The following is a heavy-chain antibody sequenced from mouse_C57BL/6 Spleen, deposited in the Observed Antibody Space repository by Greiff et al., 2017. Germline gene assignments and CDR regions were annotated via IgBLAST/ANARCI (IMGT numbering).Heavy chain of an antibody. V-gene: IGHV1-19*01. CDR2: INPYNGGT. CDR3: KGYNYYPYFDY. D-gene: IGHD2-12*01. CDR1: GYTFTDYY. J-gene: IGHJ2*01. Sequence: EVQLQQSGPVLVKPGASVKMSCKASGYTFTDYYMHWVKQSHGKSLEWIGVINPYNGGTSYNQKFKGKATLTVDKSSSTAYMELNSLTSEDAAVYYCKGYNYYPYFDYWGQGTTLTVSS.